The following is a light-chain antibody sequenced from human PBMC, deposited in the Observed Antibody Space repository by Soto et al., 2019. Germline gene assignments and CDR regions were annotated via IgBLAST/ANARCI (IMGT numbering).Light chain of an antibody. CDR2: DAS. Sequence: EVALTQSPGTLSLSPGARATLSCSASQSIDKNYLTWYQQKPGQAPRVLIYDASTRATGIPDRFSGSGSGTDFTLTISRLEPEDFAVYYCQQYGSSPITFGQGTRLEI. J-gene: IGKJ5*01. V-gene: IGKV3-20*01. CDR1: QSIDKNY. CDR3: QQYGSSPIT.